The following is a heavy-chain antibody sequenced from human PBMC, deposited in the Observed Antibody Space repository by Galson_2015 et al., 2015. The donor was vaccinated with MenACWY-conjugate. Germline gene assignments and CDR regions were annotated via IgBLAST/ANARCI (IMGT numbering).Heavy chain of an antibody. Sequence: SLRLSCAASGFTFSNAWMSWVRQAPGKGLEWVGRIKSKTDGGTADYAAPVKGRFTISRDDSRDTPYLQVDSLNTEDTAVYYCTTYHYGSGSYDYYYYAMDVWGQGTTVTVSS. D-gene: IGHD3-10*01. V-gene: IGHV3-15*01. CDR1: GFTFSNAW. CDR3: TTYHYGSGSYDYYYYAMDV. J-gene: IGHJ6*02. CDR2: IKSKTDGGTA.